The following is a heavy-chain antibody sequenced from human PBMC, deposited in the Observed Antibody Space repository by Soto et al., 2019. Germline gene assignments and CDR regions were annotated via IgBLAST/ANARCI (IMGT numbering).Heavy chain of an antibody. J-gene: IGHJ4*02. D-gene: IGHD6-19*01. CDR3: AKDSRGWYRRGYFDY. V-gene: IGHV3-30*18. CDR2: ISYDGSNK. Sequence: QVQLVESGGGVVQPGRSLRLSCAASGFTFSSYGMHWVRQAPGKGLEWVAVISYDGSNKYYADSVKCRFTISRDNSKNTLYLQMNSLRAEDTAVYYCAKDSRGWYRRGYFDYWGQGTLVTVSS. CDR1: GFTFSSYG.